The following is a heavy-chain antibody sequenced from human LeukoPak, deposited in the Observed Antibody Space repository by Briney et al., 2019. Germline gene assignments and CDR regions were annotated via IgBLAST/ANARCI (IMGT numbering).Heavy chain of an antibody. D-gene: IGHD3-10*01. J-gene: IGHJ4*02. Sequence: PGGSLRLSCAASGFTFSSYAMSWVRQAPGKGLEWVSAISGSGGSTYYADSVKGRFTISRDNSKNTLYLQMNSLRAEDTAVYYCAKGELWSGELLSSHLDYWGQGTLVTVSS. V-gene: IGHV3-23*01. CDR3: AKGELWSGELLSSHLDY. CDR2: ISGSGGST. CDR1: GFTFSSYA.